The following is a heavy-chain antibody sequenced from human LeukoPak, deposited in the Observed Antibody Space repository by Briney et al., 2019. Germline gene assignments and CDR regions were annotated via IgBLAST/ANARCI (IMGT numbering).Heavy chain of an antibody. J-gene: IGHJ4*02. V-gene: IGHV3-64*01. D-gene: IGHD2-15*01. CDR3: AKDRRSGDSWYHFDY. Sequence: GGSLRLSCAASGFTFSSYAMHWVRQAPGKGLEYVSAISSNGGSTYYANSVKGRFTISRDNSKNTLYLQMNSLRAEDTAVYYCAKDRRSGDSWYHFDYWGQGTLVTVSS. CDR2: ISSNGGST. CDR1: GFTFSSYA.